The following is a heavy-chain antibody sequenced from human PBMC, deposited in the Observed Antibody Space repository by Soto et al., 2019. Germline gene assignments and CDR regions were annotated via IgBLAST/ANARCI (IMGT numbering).Heavy chain of an antibody. CDR1: GGTLTSYA. V-gene: IGHV1-69*01. Sequence: QVQLVQSGAEVKKPGSSVKVSCKASGGTLTSYAISWVRQAPGQGPEWMGGIIPISGTAHYAQKFQGRVTITADESTSTAHMELSSLRFDDTAVYSCAARPAEYSYGYFDYCGQGILVSVSS. CDR2: IIPISGTA. D-gene: IGHD5-18*01. J-gene: IGHJ4*02. CDR3: AARPAEYSYGYFDY.